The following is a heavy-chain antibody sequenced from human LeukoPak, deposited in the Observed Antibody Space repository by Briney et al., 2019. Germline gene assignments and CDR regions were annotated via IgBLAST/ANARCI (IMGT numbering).Heavy chain of an antibody. V-gene: IGHV3-20*04. J-gene: IGHJ4*02. CDR2: INWNGGST. CDR3: ASGGHFYYDSSSYYSDY. D-gene: IGHD3-22*01. CDR1: GFTFDDYG. Sequence: GGSLRLSCAASGFTFDDYGMSWVRQAPGKGLEWVPGINWNGGSTGYADSVKGRFTISRDNAKNSLYLQMNSLRAEDTAVYYCASGGHFYYDSSSYYSDYWGQGTLVTVSS.